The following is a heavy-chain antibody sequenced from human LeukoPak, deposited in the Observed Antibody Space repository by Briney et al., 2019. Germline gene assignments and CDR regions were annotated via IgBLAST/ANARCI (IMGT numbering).Heavy chain of an antibody. CDR1: GFTFSSYE. D-gene: IGHD3-10*01. V-gene: IGHV3-48*03. J-gene: IGHJ4*02. CDR2: ISSSGSTI. CDR3: ARNQNLWFGELSEHIDY. Sequence: PGGSLRLSCAASGFTFSSYEMNWVRQAPGKGLEWVSYISSSGSTIYYADSVKGRFTISRDNAKNSLYLQMNSLRAEDTAVYYCARNQNLWFGELSEHIDYWGQGTLVTVSS.